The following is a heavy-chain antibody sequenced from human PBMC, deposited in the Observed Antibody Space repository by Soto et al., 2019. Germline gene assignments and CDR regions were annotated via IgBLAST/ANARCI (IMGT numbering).Heavy chain of an antibody. CDR3: TRVGYSSSWYWGETSWFDP. CDR1: GFTFGDYA. CDR2: IRSKAYGGTT. Sequence: GGSLRLSCTASGFTFGDYAMSWFRQAPGKGLEWVGFIRSKAYGGTTEYAASVKGRFTISRDDSKSIAYLQMNSLKTEDTAVYYCTRVGYSSSWYWGETSWFDPWGQGTLVTVSS. J-gene: IGHJ5*02. V-gene: IGHV3-49*03. D-gene: IGHD6-13*01.